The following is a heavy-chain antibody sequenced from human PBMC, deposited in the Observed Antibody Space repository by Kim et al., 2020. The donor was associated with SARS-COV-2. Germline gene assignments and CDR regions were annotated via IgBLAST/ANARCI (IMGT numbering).Heavy chain of an antibody. J-gene: IGHJ4*01. D-gene: IGHD3-3*01. CDR1: GGSISSYY. V-gene: IGHV4-59*01. Sequence: SETLSLTCTVSGGSISSYYWSWIRQPPGKGLEWIGYIYYSGSTNYNPSLKSRVTISVDTSKNQFSLKLSSVTAADTAVYYCARAYYDFWSGYRHYFDYWG. CDR3: ARAYYDFWSGYRHYFDY. CDR2: IYYSGST.